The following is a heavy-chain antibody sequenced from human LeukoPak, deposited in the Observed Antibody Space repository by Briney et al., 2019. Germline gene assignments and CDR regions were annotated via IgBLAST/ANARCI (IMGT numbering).Heavy chain of an antibody. CDR2: FSGSGGIT. CDR3: ARVRYSSSWYASDAFDI. D-gene: IGHD6-13*01. Sequence: GGSLRLSCAASGFTFSNYAMSWVRQAPGKGLEWVSGFSGSGGITYYADSVKGRFTISRDNAKNSLYLQMNSLRAEDTAVYYCARVRYSSSWYASDAFDIWGQGTMVTVSS. V-gene: IGHV3-23*01. CDR1: GFTFSNYA. J-gene: IGHJ3*02.